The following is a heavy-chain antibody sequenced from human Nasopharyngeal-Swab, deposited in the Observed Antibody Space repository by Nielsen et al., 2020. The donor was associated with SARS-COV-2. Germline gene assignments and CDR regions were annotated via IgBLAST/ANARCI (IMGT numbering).Heavy chain of an antibody. CDR3: AREGRYYDRSAYNHYYFDS. Sequence: SETLSLTCTVSGGSINGGDYYWSWIRLPAGEGLEWIGRISASGTTNYNPSLESRVTISMDTSKSQLSLKLYSATAAETAVYYCAREGRYYDRSAYNHYYFDSWGQGTLVTVSS. J-gene: IGHJ4*02. CDR2: ISASGTT. CDR1: GGSINGGDYY. D-gene: IGHD3-22*01. V-gene: IGHV4-61*02.